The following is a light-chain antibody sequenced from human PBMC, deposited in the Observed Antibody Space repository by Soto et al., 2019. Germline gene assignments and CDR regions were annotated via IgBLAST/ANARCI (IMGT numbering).Light chain of an antibody. CDR3: GTWDSSLSAWV. CDR2: ENN. CDR1: SSNIGNNY. V-gene: IGLV1-51*02. J-gene: IGLJ3*02. Sequence: QSVLTQPPSVSAAPGQKVTISCSGSSSNIGNNYVSWYQQLPGTAPKLLIYENNKRPSGIPDRFSGSKSGTSATRGITGLQTGDEADYYCGTWDSSLSAWVFGGGTKLTVL.